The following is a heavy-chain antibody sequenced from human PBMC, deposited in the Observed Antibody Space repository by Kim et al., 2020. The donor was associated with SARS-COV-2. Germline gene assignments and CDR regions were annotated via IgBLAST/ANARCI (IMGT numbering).Heavy chain of an antibody. CDR1: GYTFTSYD. D-gene: IGHD6-19*01. V-gene: IGHV1-8*01. Sequence: ASVKVSCKASGYTFTSYDINWVRQATGQGLEWMGWMNPNSGNTGYAQKFQGRVTMTRNTSISTSYMELSSLRSEDTAVYYCARVGGVGTSSGWFPGHEFDPWGQGTLVTVSS. CDR3: ARVGGVGTSSGWFPGHEFDP. J-gene: IGHJ5*02. CDR2: MNPNSGNT.